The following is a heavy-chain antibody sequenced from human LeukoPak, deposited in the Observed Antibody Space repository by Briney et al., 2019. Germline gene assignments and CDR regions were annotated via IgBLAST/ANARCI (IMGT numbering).Heavy chain of an antibody. D-gene: IGHD2-2*01. J-gene: IGHJ4*02. Sequence: GASVKVSCTASGYTFTFYYMHWVRQAPGQGLEWMGWINTKSGGTNYEQKFQGRVTMTRDTDISKDYMDLIRLRSDDTAVYYCARSKASIVVVPAAIDYWGQGTLVTVSS. V-gene: IGHV1-2*02. CDR2: INTKSGGT. CDR3: ARSKASIVVVPAAIDY. CDR1: GYTFTFYY.